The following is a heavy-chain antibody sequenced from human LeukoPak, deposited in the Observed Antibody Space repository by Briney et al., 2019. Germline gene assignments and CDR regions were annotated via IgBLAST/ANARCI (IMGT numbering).Heavy chain of an antibody. CDR3: ARVTTLGYYFDY. J-gene: IGHJ4*02. Sequence: GASVKVSCKASGYTFTGYYMHWVRQAPGQGLEWMGWINPNSGGTNYAQKFQGRVTMTRDTSISTVYMELSRLRSDDTAVYYCARVTTLGYYFDYWGQGTLVTVSS. CDR2: INPNSGGT. V-gene: IGHV1-2*02. D-gene: IGHD4-23*01. CDR1: GYTFTGYY.